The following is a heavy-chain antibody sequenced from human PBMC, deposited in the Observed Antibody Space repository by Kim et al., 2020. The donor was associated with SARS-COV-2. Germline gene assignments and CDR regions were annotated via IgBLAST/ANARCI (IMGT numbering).Heavy chain of an antibody. CDR3: ARGATMIVAFDY. D-gene: IGHD3-22*01. Sequence: YYADSVKGRFTISRDNSKNTLYLQMNSLRAEDTAVYYCARGATMIVAFDYWGQGTLVTVSS. J-gene: IGHJ4*02. V-gene: IGHV3-30*01.